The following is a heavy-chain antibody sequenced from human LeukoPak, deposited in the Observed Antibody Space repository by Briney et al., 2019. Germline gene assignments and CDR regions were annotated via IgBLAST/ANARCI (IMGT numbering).Heavy chain of an antibody. CDR1: GFTFSDYY. CDR3: AGGPNYYDSSINL. J-gene: IGHJ5*02. Sequence: GGSLRLSCAASGFTFSDYYMSWIRQAPGKGLEWISYISSGGGTIYYADSMKVRFTISRDNTKNSLYLQMNSLRAEDSAMYYCAGGPNYYDSSINLWGQGTLVTVSS. CDR2: ISSGGGTI. D-gene: IGHD3-22*01. V-gene: IGHV3-11*01.